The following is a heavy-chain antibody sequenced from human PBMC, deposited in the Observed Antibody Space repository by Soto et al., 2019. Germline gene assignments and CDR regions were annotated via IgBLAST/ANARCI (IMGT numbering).Heavy chain of an antibody. CDR3: ARDQRIFGVVINYYGMDV. Sequence: ASVKVSCKASGGTFSSYAISWVRQAPGQGLEWMXXXXXXXXXXXXXXXXXXXXXITADESTSTAYMELSSLRSEDTAVYYCARDQRIFGVVINYYGMDVWGQGTTVTVSS. V-gene: IGHV1-69*13. CDR1: GGTFSSYA. CDR2: XXXXXXXX. J-gene: IGHJ6*02. D-gene: IGHD3-3*01.